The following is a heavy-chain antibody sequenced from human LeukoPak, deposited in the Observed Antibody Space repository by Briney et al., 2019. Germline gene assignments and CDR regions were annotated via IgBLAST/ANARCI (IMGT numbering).Heavy chain of an antibody. J-gene: IGHJ4*02. D-gene: IGHD6-19*01. CDR1: GGSISSGSYY. CDR3: ARGIAVAGTVFDY. V-gene: IGHV4-61*10. CDR2: IYYSGST. Sequence: SETLSLTCTVSGGSISSGSYYWSWIRQPAGKGLEWIGYIYYSGSTNYNPSLKSRVTISVDTSKNQFSLKLSSVTAADTAVYYCARGIAVAGTVFDYWGQGTLVTVSS.